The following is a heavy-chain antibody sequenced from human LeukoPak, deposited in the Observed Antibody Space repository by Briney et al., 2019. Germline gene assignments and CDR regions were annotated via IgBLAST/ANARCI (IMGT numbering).Heavy chain of an antibody. D-gene: IGHD6-6*01. CDR3: AKDSYSSSSPRDY. J-gene: IGHJ4*02. CDR2: ISGSGGST. V-gene: IGHV3-23*01. CDR1: GFTFSSYG. Sequence: GGSLRLSCAASGFTFSSYGMSWVRQAPGKGLEWVSAISGSGGSTYYADSVKGRFTISRDNSKNTLYLQMNSLRAEDTAVYYCAKDSYSSSSPRDYWGQGTLVTVSS.